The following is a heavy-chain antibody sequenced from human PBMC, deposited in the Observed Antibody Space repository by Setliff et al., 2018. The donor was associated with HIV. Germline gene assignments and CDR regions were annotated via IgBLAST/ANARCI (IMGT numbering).Heavy chain of an antibody. CDR2: ISPDNGNT. CDR3: TTGLLHDGFDM. V-gene: IGHV1-2*02. CDR1: GYTFTDYF. J-gene: IGHJ3*02. Sequence: AASVQVSCKSSGYTFTDYFIHWVRQAPGQGLEWMGWISPDNGNTRISQRFRGSVTMTKNSVYLQMNSLRDEDTAVYYCTTGLLHDGFDMWGPGTMVTVSS.